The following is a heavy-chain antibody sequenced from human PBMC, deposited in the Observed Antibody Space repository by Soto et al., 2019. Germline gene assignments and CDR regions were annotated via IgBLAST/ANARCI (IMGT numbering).Heavy chain of an antibody. CDR1: GFTFSSYG. V-gene: IGHV3-33*01. J-gene: IGHJ4*02. Sequence: VQLVESGGGVVQPGRSLRLSCAASGFTFSSYGMHWVRQAPGKGLEWVAVIWYDGSNKYYADSVKGRLTISRDNSKNTLYLQMNSLRAEDTAVYYCARDGTLLWFGDPFDYWGQGTLVTVSS. D-gene: IGHD3-10*01. CDR2: IWYDGSNK. CDR3: ARDGTLLWFGDPFDY.